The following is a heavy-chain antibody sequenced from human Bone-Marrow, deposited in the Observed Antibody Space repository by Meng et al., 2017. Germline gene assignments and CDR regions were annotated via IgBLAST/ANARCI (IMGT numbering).Heavy chain of an antibody. J-gene: IGHJ6*02. D-gene: IGHD3-10*01. Sequence: GESLKISCAASGFSFSSYAINWVRQAPGKGLEWVSAISGSGDGTYYADSVKGRLTISRDNSKNTLYLEMNSLRVEDTAVYYCAKDGLGGYYGSGSYVHYGMDVWGQGTTVTVSS. V-gene: IGHV3-23*01. CDR1: GFSFSSYA. CDR2: ISGSGDGT. CDR3: AKDGLGGYYGSGSYVHYGMDV.